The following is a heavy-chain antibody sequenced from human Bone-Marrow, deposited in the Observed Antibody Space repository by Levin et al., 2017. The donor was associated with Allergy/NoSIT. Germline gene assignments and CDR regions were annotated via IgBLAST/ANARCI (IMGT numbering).Heavy chain of an antibody. J-gene: IGHJ1*01. CDR2: IKQDGSEK. CDR1: GFTFNKYW. D-gene: IGHD6-13*01. V-gene: IGHV3-7*01. Sequence: GESLKISCAASGFTFNKYWMSWVRQAPGKGLQWVANIKQDGSEKYYVDSVRGRFTISRDNAKNSLYLEMNNLEAEDTAVYYCAIPGIAAAGYWGRGTLVTVSS. CDR3: AIPGIAAAGY.